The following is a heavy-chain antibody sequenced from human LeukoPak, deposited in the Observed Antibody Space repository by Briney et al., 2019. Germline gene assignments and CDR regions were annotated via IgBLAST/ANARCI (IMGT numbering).Heavy chain of an antibody. Sequence: SVEVSCKASGGTFSSYAISWVRQAPGQGLEWMGGIIPIFGTANYAQKFQGRVTITADESTSTAYMELNSLRSEDTAVYYCADTDCSSTSCLDYWGQGTLVTVSS. CDR3: ADTDCSSTSCLDY. CDR1: GGTFSSYA. CDR2: IIPIFGTA. J-gene: IGHJ4*02. D-gene: IGHD2-2*01. V-gene: IGHV1-69*13.